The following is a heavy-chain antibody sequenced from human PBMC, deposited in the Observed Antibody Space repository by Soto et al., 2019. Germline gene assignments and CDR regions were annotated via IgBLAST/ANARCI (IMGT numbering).Heavy chain of an antibody. D-gene: IGHD3-3*01. J-gene: IGHJ5*02. CDR1: GFKFSSYG. CDR3: AKPRSSLEWPPFDP. CDR2: IKSDGSR. V-gene: IGHV3-30*18. Sequence: QVRLVESGGGVLRTGGSRTLSCVASGFKFSSYGMYWVRQAPGRGLEWVAVIKSDGSRYYMDSVKGRFTVSRDNSKNTLYLQMINVRPEDTAVYYSAKPRSSLEWPPFDPWGQGTLVTVSS.